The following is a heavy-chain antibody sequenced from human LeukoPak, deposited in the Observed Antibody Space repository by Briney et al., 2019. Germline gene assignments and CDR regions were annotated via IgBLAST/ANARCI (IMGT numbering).Heavy chain of an antibody. CDR2: INHSGST. CDR1: GGSFSGYY. V-gene: IGHV4-34*01. CDR3: ARGPMSVRPYYYGSGNWFDP. J-gene: IGHJ5*02. D-gene: IGHD3-10*01. Sequence: SETLSLTCAVYGGSFSGYYWSWIRQPPGKGLEWIGEINHSGSTNYNPSLKSRVTISVDTSKNQFSLKLSSVTAADTAVYYCARGPMSVRPYYYGSGNWFDPWGQGTLVTVSS.